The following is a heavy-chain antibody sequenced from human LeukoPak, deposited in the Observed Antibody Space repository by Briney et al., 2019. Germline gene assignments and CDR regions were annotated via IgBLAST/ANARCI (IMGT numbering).Heavy chain of an antibody. CDR2: ISYDGSNK. J-gene: IGHJ4*02. V-gene: IGHV3-30-3*01. Sequence: GGSLRLSCAASGFTFSNYTIHWVRQAPGKGLEWVAVISYDGSNKYYADSVKGRFTISGDNSKNTLYLQMNSLRAEDTAVYYCARDYYYDSSGSESNFDYWGQGTLVTVSS. CDR1: GFTFSNYT. D-gene: IGHD3-22*01. CDR3: ARDYYYDSSGSESNFDY.